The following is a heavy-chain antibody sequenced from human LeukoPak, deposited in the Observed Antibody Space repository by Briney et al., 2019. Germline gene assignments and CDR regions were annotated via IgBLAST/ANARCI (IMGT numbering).Heavy chain of an antibody. D-gene: IGHD6-13*01. CDR3: AKDMVAAAGTPLFFDY. CDR2: IIGSGGST. J-gene: IGHJ4*02. V-gene: IGHV3-23*01. CDR1: GFTFSSYA. Sequence: GGSLRLSCAASGFTFSSYAMSWVRQAPGKGLEWVSAIIGSGGSTYYVDSVKGRFTISRDNSKNTLYLQLNSLRAEDPAVYYCAKDMVAAAGTPLFFDYWGQGTLVTVSS.